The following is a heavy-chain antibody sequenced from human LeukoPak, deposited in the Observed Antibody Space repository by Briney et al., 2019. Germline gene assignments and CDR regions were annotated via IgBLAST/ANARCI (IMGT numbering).Heavy chain of an antibody. CDR2: IYPGDSDT. V-gene: IGHV5-51*01. Sequence: GESLKISCKGSGYSFTSYWIGWVRRMPGKGLEWMGIIYPGDSDTRYSPSFQGQVTISADKSISTAYLQWSSLKASDTAMYYCASSGATDYYYYGMDVWGQGTTVTVSS. CDR3: ASSGATDYYYYGMDV. D-gene: IGHD6-25*01. J-gene: IGHJ6*02. CDR1: GYSFTSYW.